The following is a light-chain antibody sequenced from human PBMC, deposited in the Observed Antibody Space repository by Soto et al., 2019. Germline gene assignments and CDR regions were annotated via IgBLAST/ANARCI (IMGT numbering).Light chain of an antibody. J-gene: IGLJ1*01. CDR2: DVT. CDR3: CSYAGSSTYV. V-gene: IGLV2-23*02. Sequence: TQPASLTGAAGQAITISCPGTSSDVGGYNLVSWYQQHPGKAPKLMIYDVTKRPSGVSNRFSGSKSGNTASLTISGLQAEDEADYYCCSYAGSSTYVFGTGTKVTVL. CDR1: SSDVGGYNL.